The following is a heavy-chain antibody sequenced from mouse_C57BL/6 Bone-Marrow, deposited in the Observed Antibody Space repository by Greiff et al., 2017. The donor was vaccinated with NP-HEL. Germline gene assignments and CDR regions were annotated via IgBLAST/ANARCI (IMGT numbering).Heavy chain of an antibody. D-gene: IGHD2-4*01. CDR2: IDPSDSYT. J-gene: IGHJ3*01. V-gene: IGHV1-69*01. Sequence: QVQLQQSGAELVMPGASVKLSCKASGYTFTSYWMHWVKQRPGQGLEWIGEIDPSDSYTNYNQKFKGKSTLPVDKSSSTAYMQLSSLTSEDSAVYYCARGGLRLVGWFAYWGQGTLVTISA. CDR3: ARGGLRLVGWFAY. CDR1: GYTFTSYW.